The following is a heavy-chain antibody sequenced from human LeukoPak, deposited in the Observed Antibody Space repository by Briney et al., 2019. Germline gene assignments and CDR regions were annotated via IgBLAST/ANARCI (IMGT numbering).Heavy chain of an antibody. J-gene: IGHJ4*01. D-gene: IGHD2-21*02. CDR2: INRDGTST. V-gene: IGHV3-74*01. CDR1: GFTFRRYW. Sequence: PGGSLRLSCAASGFTFRRYWMHWVRQVPGKGLVWVSHINRDGTSTSYADFVKGRFTISRDNAKNTLYLQMNSLRVEDTAVYFCARADCGGDCSRRHFDYWGHGTLVTVSS. CDR3: ARADCGGDCSRRHFDY.